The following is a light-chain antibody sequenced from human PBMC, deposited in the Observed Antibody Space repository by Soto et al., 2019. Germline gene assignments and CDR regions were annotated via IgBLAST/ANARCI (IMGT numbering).Light chain of an antibody. CDR3: QQRSNWPPWT. CDR2: GAS. V-gene: IGKV3-15*01. Sequence: ETVMTQSPATLSVSPGERATLSCRASQSVSSNLAWYQQRPGQAPRLLIYGASTRAAGIPARFSGSGSGTEFTLTISSLQSEDFAVYYCQQRSNWPPWTFGQGTKVEIK. J-gene: IGKJ1*01. CDR1: QSVSSN.